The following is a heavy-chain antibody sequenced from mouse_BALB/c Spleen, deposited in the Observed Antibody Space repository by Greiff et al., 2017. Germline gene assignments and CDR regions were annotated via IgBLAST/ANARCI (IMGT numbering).Heavy chain of an antibody. Sequence: QVQLKQSGAELVKPGASVKLSCKASGYTFTSYYMYWVKQRPGQGLEWIGEINPSNGGTNFNEKFKSKATLTVDKSSSTAYMQLSSLTSEDSAVYYCTRSVYGYRYFDVWGAGTTVTVSS. CDR2: INPSNGGT. J-gene: IGHJ1*01. CDR3: TRSVYGYRYFDV. D-gene: IGHD1-1*01. V-gene: IGHV1S81*02. CDR1: GYTFTSYY.